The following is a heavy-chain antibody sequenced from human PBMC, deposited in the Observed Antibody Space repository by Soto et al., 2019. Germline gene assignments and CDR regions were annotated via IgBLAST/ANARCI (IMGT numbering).Heavy chain of an antibody. V-gene: IGHV3-23*01. Sequence: EVQVLESGGGLVQPGGSLRLSCAASGFTFSSYAMSWVGQAPGRGLEWVSAISGRGSNPYYEDSGKGRFTISGDNSKNTLYLQMNSLRAEDTALYYCAKTASMTIRDGFDHWGQGTLVTVSS. CDR1: GFTFSSYA. D-gene: IGHD4-17*01. CDR2: ISGRGSNP. J-gene: IGHJ4*02. CDR3: AKTASMTIRDGFDH.